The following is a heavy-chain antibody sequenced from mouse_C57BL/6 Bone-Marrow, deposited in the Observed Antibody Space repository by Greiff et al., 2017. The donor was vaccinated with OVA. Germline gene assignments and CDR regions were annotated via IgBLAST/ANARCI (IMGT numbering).Heavy chain of an antibody. D-gene: IGHD1-1*01. V-gene: IGHV5-4*03. CDR2: ISDGGSYT. J-gene: IGHJ3*01. Sequence: EVKLVESGGGLVKPGGSLKLSCAASGFTFSSYAMSWVRQTPEKRLEWVATISDGGSYTYYPDNVKGRFTISRDNAKNNLYLQMSHLKSEDTAMYYCARNNDYGSSDNWGQGTLVTVSA. CDR1: GFTFSSYA. CDR3: ARNNDYGSSDN.